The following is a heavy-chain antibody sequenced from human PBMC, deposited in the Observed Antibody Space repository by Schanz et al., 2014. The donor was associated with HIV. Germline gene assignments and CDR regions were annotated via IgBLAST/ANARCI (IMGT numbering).Heavy chain of an antibody. Sequence: QVQLVESGGGVVQPGRSLRLSCAASGFTFSSYGMHWVRQAPGKGLEWVSSISGSGGSTFYADSVKGRFTISRDNSKNTLYLQMNSLRADDTALYYCAKEQYGAVFDYWGQGTLVTVSS. CDR3: AKEQYGAVFDY. J-gene: IGHJ4*02. D-gene: IGHD4-17*01. CDR2: ISGSGGST. CDR1: GFTFSSYG. V-gene: IGHV3-NL1*01.